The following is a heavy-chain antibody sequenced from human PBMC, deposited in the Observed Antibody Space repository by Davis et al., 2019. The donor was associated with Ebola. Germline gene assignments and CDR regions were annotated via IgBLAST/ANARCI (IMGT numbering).Heavy chain of an antibody. D-gene: IGHD6-19*01. J-gene: IGHJ4*02. CDR1: GFTFSSYW. V-gene: IGHV3-7*03. CDR2: IKQDGSEK. CDR3: PKEIGHYSGWPFDY. Sequence: PGGSLRLSCAASGFTFSSYWMSWVRQAPGKGLEWVANIKQDGSEKYYVDSVKGRFTISRDNAKNSLYLQMNSLRVDDTAVYYCPKEIGHYSGWPFDYWGQGNLVTVSS.